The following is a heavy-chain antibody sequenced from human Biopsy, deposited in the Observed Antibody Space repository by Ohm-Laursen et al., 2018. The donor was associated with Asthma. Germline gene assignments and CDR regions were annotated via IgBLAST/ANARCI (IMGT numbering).Heavy chain of an antibody. Sequence: SLRLSCAASGFTFSSYGMHWVRQAPGKGLEWVAVLSYDGSNKYYADSVKGRFTISRDNSKNTLYLQMNSLRAEDTAVYYCASQSSGPDFWSGYYYFDYWGQGTLVTVSS. V-gene: IGHV3-30*03. J-gene: IGHJ4*02. CDR2: LSYDGSNK. CDR3: ASQSSGPDFWSGYYYFDY. CDR1: GFTFSSYG. D-gene: IGHD3-3*01.